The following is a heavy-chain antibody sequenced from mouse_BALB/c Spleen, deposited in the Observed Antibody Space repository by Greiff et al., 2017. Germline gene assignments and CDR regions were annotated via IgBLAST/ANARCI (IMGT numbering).Heavy chain of an antibody. V-gene: IGHV5-6-5*01. J-gene: IGHJ4*01. Sequence: DVMLVESGGGLVKPGGSLKLSCAASGFTFSSYAMSWVRQTPEKRLEWVASISSGGSTYYPDSVKGRFTISRDNARNILYLQMSSLRSEDTAMYYCARGGMATATDYAMDYWGQGTSVTVSS. CDR1: GFTFSSYA. D-gene: IGHD1-2*01. CDR3: ARGGMATATDYAMDY. CDR2: ISSGGST.